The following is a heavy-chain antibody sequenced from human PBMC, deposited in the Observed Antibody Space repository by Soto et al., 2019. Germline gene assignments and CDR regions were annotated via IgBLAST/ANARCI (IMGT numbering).Heavy chain of an antibody. CDR1: GGSISSVTYY. D-gene: IGHD2-15*01. CDR2: IYYSGST. V-gene: IGHV4-39*01. J-gene: IGHJ4*02. CDR3: AIVVGGSNFDY. Sequence: PSETLSLTCTVSGGSISSVTYYWAWIRQPPGKGLDWVGSIYYSGSTYYNPFLKSRVTISVDTSKNQFSLTLNSVTPADTAVYYCAIVVGGSNFDYWGQGTLVTVSS.